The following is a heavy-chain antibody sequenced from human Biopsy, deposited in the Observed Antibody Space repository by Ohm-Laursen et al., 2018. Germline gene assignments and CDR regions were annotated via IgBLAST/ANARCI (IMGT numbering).Heavy chain of an antibody. CDR1: GGSISSRNHY. CDR3: ARHSLDDFWSGAHYYFDY. D-gene: IGHD3-3*01. J-gene: IGHJ4*02. CDR2: VYYSGST. V-gene: IGHV4-39*01. Sequence: SETLSLTCSVSGGSISSRNHYWGWLRQPLGKGLEWIGHVYYSGSTFYNSSLESRVTVSVDTSKNQFHLRLTSMSASDTAVYYCARHSLDDFWSGAHYYFDYWGLGTLVTVSS.